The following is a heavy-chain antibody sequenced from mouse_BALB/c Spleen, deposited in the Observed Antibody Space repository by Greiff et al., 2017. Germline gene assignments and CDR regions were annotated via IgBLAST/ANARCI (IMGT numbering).Heavy chain of an antibody. V-gene: IGHV1-80*01. Sequence: QVQLQQSGAELVRPGSSVKISCKASGYAFSSYWMNWVKQRPGQGLEWIGQIYPGDGDTNYNGKFKGKATLTADKSSSTAYMQLSSLTSEDSAVYFCARGGGYYWYFDVWGAGTTVTVSS. CDR1: GYAFSSYW. CDR3: ARGGGYYWYFDV. CDR2: IYPGDGDT. J-gene: IGHJ1*01. D-gene: IGHD1-1*02.